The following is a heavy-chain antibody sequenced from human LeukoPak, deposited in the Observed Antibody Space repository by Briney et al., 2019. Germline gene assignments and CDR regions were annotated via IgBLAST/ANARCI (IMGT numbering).Heavy chain of an antibody. CDR1: GYTFTSYY. CDR2: INPNSGGT. D-gene: IGHD3-10*01. CDR3: ARDRDTMVRGVIITSGYGMDV. V-gene: IGHV1-2*02. Sequence: ASVKVYCKASGYTFTSYYMHWVRQAPGQGLEWMGWINPNSGGTNYAQKFQGRVTMTRDTSISTAYMELSRLRSDDTAVYYCARDRDTMVRGVIITSGYGMDVWGQGTTVTVSS. J-gene: IGHJ6*02.